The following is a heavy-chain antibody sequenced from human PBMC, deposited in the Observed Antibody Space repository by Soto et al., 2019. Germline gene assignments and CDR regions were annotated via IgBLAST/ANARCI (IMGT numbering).Heavy chain of an antibody. J-gene: IGHJ6*02. CDR2: ISSSGSTI. Sequence: GESLKISCAASGFTFSSYEMNWVRQAPGKGLEWVSYISSSGSTIYYANSVKGRFTISRDNAKNSLYLQMNSLRAEDTAVYYCARDDNWNWRFSLGMDVWGQGTTVTVSS. D-gene: IGHD1-7*01. CDR1: GFTFSSYE. CDR3: ARDDNWNWRFSLGMDV. V-gene: IGHV3-48*03.